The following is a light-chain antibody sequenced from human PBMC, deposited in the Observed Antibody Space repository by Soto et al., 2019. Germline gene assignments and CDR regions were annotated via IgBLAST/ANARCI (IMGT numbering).Light chain of an antibody. CDR2: ENS. CDR3: GTWDSSLTVGV. J-gene: IGLJ3*02. Sequence: QSVLTQPPSVSAAPGQRVTISCSGSSSNIGNNYVSWYQQLPGAAPTLLIYENSKRPSGIPDRFSGSKSGTSATLGITGLQTGDEADYYCGTWDSSLTVGVFGGGTKLTVL. V-gene: IGLV1-51*01. CDR1: SSNIGNNY.